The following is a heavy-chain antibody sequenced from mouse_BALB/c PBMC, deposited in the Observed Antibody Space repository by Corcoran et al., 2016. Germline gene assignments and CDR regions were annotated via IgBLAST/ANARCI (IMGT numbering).Heavy chain of an antibody. Sequence: EVQLQQSGAELVRPGALVKLSCKAFGFNIKDYYMYWVKPRPEQGLEWIGWIDPENGNTIYDPKFQGKASITADTSSNTAYLQLSSLTSEDTAVYYCARNWRDYWGQGTTLTVSS. D-gene: IGHD4-1*01. CDR3: ARNWRDY. V-gene: IGHV14-1*02. CDR1: GFNIKDYY. J-gene: IGHJ2*01. CDR2: IDPENGNT.